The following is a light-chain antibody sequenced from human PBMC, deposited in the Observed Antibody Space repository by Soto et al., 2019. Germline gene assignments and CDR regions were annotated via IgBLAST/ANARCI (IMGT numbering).Light chain of an antibody. Sequence: EIVMTQSPATLSVSPGERATLSCRASQSVSSNLAWYQQKPGQAPRLLIYGASTRATGIPDRFSGSGSGTDFSLTISRLEPEDFAVYYCQQYRTSLPTFGGGTKVEIK. J-gene: IGKJ4*01. CDR1: QSVSSN. CDR3: QQYRTSLPT. CDR2: GAS. V-gene: IGKV3-15*01.